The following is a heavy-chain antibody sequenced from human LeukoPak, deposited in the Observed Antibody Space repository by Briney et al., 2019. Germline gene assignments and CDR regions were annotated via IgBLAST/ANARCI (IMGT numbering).Heavy chain of an antibody. CDR2: INQGGGVK. D-gene: IGHD5-12*01. V-gene: IGHV3-7*02. CDR1: GFSFRDFW. CDR3: ARFGYSGWNLEN. J-gene: IGHJ4*02. Sequence: GGSLRLSCAASGFSFRDFWMTWVRQAPGKGLEWVANINQGGGVKYYADSVKGRFTISRDDTESSLYVQMNSLRDEDTAVYYRARFGYSGWNLENWGQGTLVTVSS.